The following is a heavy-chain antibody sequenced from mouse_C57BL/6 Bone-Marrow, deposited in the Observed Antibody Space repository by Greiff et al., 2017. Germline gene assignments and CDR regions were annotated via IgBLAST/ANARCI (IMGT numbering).Heavy chain of an antibody. J-gene: IGHJ3*01. Sequence: VQLQQPGAELVRPGTSVKLSCKASGYTFTSYWMHWVKQRPGQGLEWIGVIDPSDSYTNYNQKFKGKATLTVDTSSSTAYMQISSLKSEYSAVYYCAREYYGPWFAYWGQGTLVTVSA. CDR3: AREYYGPWFAY. CDR1: GYTFTSYW. CDR2: IDPSDSYT. D-gene: IGHD1-1*01. V-gene: IGHV1-59*01.